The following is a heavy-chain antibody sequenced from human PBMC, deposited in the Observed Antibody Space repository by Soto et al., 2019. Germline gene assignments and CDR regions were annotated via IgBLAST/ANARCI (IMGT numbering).Heavy chain of an antibody. D-gene: IGHD3-10*01. CDR3: ASLLAADYYGSGSYFSG. V-gene: IGHV1-69*02. J-gene: IGHJ4*02. CDR2: IIPILGIA. Sequence: GASVKLSCKASGGTFSSYTISWVRQAPGQGLEWMGRIIPILGIANYAQKFQGRVTITADKSTSTAYMELSSLRSEDTAVYYCASLLAADYYGSGSYFSGWGQGTLVTVSS. CDR1: GGTFSSYT.